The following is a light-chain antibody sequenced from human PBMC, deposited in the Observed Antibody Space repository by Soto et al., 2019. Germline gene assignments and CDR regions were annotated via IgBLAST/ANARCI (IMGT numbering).Light chain of an antibody. CDR3: QQYGSSGT. Sequence: EIVMTHSPVTLSVSPGERATLSCRASQSVSSNLAWYQQKPGQATSLLIYGAFTRATGIPDRFSGSGAGAYFNLTISRLEPADFGVYYCQQYGSSGTFGQGTKVDIK. CDR2: GAF. J-gene: IGKJ1*01. CDR1: QSVSSN. V-gene: IGKV3-20*01.